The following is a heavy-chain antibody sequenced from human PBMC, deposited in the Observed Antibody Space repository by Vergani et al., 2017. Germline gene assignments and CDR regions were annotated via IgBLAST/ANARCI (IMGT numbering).Heavy chain of an antibody. V-gene: IGHV3-23*01. D-gene: IGHD1-1*01. CDR1: GFTFSSYA. CDR3: AKSRGNDGDYCFDY. Sequence: EVQLLESGGGLVQPGGSLRLSCAASGFTFSSYAMSWVRQAPGRGLEWVSVISGSGGSTYYADSVKGRYTSSRDNSKNTLYLQMNSLRAEVTAVYYCAKSRGNDGDYCFDYWGQGTLVTVSS. CDR2: ISGSGGST. J-gene: IGHJ4*02.